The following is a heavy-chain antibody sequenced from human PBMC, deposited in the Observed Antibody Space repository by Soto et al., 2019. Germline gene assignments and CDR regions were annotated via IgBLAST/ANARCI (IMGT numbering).Heavy chain of an antibody. Sequence: GSLRLSCAASGFTFSSYAMSWVRPAPGKGREWVSAISGSGGSTYSVDSVKGRFTTSRDISMNTLYLQMNGLGAAATAVCYWATLPRIGLYDYYGMDVGGRGSTVTDSS. CDR2: ISGSGGST. CDR1: GFTFSSYA. CDR3: ATLPRIGLYDYYGMDV. V-gene: IGHV3-23*01. J-gene: IGHJ6*02. D-gene: IGHD2-15*01.